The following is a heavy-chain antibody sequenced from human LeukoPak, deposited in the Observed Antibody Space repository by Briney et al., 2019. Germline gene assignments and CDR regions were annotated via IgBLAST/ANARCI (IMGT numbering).Heavy chain of an antibody. CDR2: IYGADTI. CDR3: ARGARGAYFDY. V-gene: IGHV3-66*01. D-gene: IGHD4/OR15-4a*01. J-gene: IGHJ4*02. CDR1: GFTISTTD. Sequence: LTGGCLRLAFAASGFTISTTDIGSVSQVPGKGLEWVSCIYGADTIYYADLVKDRFTITTDSNSNILYRQMNSLRAEDTAVYYGARGARGAYFDYWGQGTLVTVSS.